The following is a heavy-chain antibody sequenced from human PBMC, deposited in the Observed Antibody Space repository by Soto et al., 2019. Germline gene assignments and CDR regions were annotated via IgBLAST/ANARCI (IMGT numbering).Heavy chain of an antibody. D-gene: IGHD6-6*01. V-gene: IGHV3-13*01. J-gene: IGHJ4*02. CDR2: IGTAGDT. CDR1: GFTFSNYD. Sequence: PGGSLRLSCAASGFTFSNYDMHWVRQVTGKGLEWVSTIGTAGDTYYPGSVKGRFTISRENAKNSLYLQMNSLRAEDTAVYYCARGRLKSLSYFDYWGQGTLVTVSS. CDR3: ARGRLKSLSYFDY.